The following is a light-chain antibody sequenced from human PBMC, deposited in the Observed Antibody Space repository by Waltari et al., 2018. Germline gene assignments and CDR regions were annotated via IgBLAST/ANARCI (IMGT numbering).Light chain of an antibody. J-gene: IGKJ5*01. CDR1: QSVSSY. CDR2: HAS. Sequence: EIVLTQSPATLSLSPGERATLSCRASQSVSSYLAWYQQKPGQPHRLLIYHASTTATGIPARFSGRRSWTDFTLIITNVEPYDFSVYYCQQRSDWPPLTFGQVTRLEIK. V-gene: IGKV3-11*01. CDR3: QQRSDWPPLT.